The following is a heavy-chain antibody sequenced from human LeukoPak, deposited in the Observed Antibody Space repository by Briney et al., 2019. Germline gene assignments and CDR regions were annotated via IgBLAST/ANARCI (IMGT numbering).Heavy chain of an antibody. Sequence: GGCLRLSCAASGFTFSSYAMSWVRQAPGKGLEWGSAITGSGGSTYYADSVKGRFTISRDNSKNTLYLQMNSLRAEDTAVYYCAKGLGGATSSYYFDYWGQGGLVGVSS. V-gene: IGHV3-23*01. D-gene: IGHD1-26*01. CDR3: AKGLGGATSSYYFDY. J-gene: IGHJ4*02. CDR1: GFTFSSYA. CDR2: ITGSGGST.